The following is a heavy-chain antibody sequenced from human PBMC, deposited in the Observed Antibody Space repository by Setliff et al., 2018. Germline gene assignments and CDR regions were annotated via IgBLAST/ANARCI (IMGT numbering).Heavy chain of an antibody. Sequence: PGGSLRLSCAASGFTFSSYTMHWVRQAPGKGLEYVSEISGNGGRTYYADSVKGRFTISRDNSKNTLYLQMGSLRAEDMAVYYCARDVSPSYNYGSDMDVWGKGTTVTVSS. CDR2: ISGNGGRT. V-gene: IGHV3-64*02. D-gene: IGHD3-10*01. CDR1: GFTFSSYT. CDR3: ARDVSPSYNYGSDMDV. J-gene: IGHJ6*03.